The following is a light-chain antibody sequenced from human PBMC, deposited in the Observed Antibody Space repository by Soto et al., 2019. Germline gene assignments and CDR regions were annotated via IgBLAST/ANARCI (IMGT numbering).Light chain of an antibody. CDR3: QQYGSSGT. CDR2: GAS. J-gene: IGKJ1*01. V-gene: IGKV3-20*01. CDR1: QSVSNNY. Sequence: EIVFTQSPGPLSLSPGDRATLSCRASQSVSNNYLAWYQQKPGQAPRLLIYGASNRATGIPDRFSGSGSGTDFTLTISRLEPEDFAVYYCQQYGSSGTFGQGTKVDIK.